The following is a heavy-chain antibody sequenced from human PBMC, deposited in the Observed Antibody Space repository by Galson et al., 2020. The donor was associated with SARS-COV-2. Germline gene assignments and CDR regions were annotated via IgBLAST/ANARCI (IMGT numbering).Heavy chain of an antibody. D-gene: IGHD6-13*01. Sequence: GGSLRLSCAASELTLSNHYMDWVRQAPGKALEWVGRTSDKANSYTTEYAASVKNRFTISRDDSKNSLHLQMDSLKTEDTAVYYCAREGYSSSRDAFDIWGQGTMVTVSS. J-gene: IGHJ3*02. CDR3: AREGYSSSRDAFDI. V-gene: IGHV3-72*01. CDR1: ELTLSNHY. CDR2: TSDKANSYTT.